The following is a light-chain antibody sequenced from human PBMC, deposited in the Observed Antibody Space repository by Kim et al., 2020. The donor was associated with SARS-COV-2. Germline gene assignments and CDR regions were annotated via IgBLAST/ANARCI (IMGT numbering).Light chain of an antibody. V-gene: IGLV3-1*01. CDR2: QDS. J-gene: IGLJ3*02. CDR3: QAWDSSTGV. Sequence: VSPGQTASITCSGDELGDKYACWYQQKPGQSPVLVIYQDSKRPSGIPERFSGSNSGNTATLTISGTQAMDEADYYCQAWDSSTGVFGGGTQLTVL. CDR1: ELGDKY.